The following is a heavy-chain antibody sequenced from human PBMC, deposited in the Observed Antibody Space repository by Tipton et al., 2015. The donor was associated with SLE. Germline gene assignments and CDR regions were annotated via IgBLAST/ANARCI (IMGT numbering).Heavy chain of an antibody. CDR2: IRSKANSYAT. V-gene: IGHV3-73*01. J-gene: IGHJ4*02. D-gene: IGHD5-24*01. Sequence: SLRLSCAASGFTFSGSAMHWVRQASGKGLEWVGRIRSKANSYATAYAASVKGRFTISRDDSKNTAYLQMNSLKTEDTAVYYCVRDEGMGFDYWGQGPLVTVSS. CDR3: VRDEGMGFDY. CDR1: GFTFSGSA.